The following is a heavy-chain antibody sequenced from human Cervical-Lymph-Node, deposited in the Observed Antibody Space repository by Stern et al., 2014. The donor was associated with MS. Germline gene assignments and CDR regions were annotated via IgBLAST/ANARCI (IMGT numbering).Heavy chain of an antibody. Sequence: EVQLVESGGGSVQPGRSLRLSCAASGFTFDDWAMHWVRPAPGKVLEWVSGISWNSNNIGYADSVRGRFTISRDNAKNSLYLQMNGLRPEDTALYYCAKDISERHYYFDSWGEGTLVTVSS. J-gene: IGHJ4*02. CDR1: GFTFDDWA. CDR2: ISWNSNNI. CDR3: AKDISERHYYFDS. D-gene: IGHD3-16*02. V-gene: IGHV3-9*01.